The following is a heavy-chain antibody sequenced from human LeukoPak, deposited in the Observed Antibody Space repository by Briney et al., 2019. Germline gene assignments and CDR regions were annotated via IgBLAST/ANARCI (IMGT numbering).Heavy chain of an antibody. CDR1: GFTFSSYW. CDR3: ARGTATTAGIDY. D-gene: IGHD6-13*01. Sequence: GGSLRLSCAASGFTFSSYWMHWVRQAPGKGLVWDSHINTDGGSTTYGDPAKGRFTTSRDNAKNTLYLQMNSLRVEDTAVYYCARGTATTAGIDYRGQGTLVTVSS. V-gene: IGHV3-74*01. J-gene: IGHJ4*02. CDR2: INTDGGST.